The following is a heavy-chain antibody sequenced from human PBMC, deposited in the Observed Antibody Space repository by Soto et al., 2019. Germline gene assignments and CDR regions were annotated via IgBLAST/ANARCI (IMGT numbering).Heavy chain of an antibody. V-gene: IGHV1-46*01. CDR3: ARGTRYSSSSVFDP. D-gene: IGHD6-6*01. CDR2: FLASGGNT. J-gene: IGHJ5*02. CDR1: GYSFFSYY. Sequence: ASVKVSCKASGYSFFSYYIHWVRQAPGQGLEWMGRFLASGGNTDYAQKFQGRVTMTRDTSTSTVYMELSSLRSEDTAVYYCARGTRYSSSSVFDPWGQGTLVTVSS.